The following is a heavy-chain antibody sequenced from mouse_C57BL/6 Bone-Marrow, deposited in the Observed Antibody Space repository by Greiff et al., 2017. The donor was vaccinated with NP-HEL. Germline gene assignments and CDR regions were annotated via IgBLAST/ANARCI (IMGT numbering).Heavy chain of an antibody. Sequence: EVQLQQSGAELVRPGASVKLSCTASGFNIKDDYMHWVKQRPEQGLEWIGWIDPENGDTEYASKFQGKATITADTSSNTAYLQLSRLTSEDTAVYYCTTYGFYDGSFFDYWGQGTTLTVSS. D-gene: IGHD2-3*01. CDR2: IDPENGDT. CDR1: GFNIKDDY. V-gene: IGHV14-4*01. J-gene: IGHJ2*01. CDR3: TTYGFYDGSFFDY.